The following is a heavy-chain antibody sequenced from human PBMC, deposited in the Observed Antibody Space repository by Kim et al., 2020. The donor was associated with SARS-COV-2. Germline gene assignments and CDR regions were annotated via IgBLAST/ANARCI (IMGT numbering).Heavy chain of an antibody. V-gene: IGHV1-3*01. CDR1: GYTFTNYA. D-gene: IGHD6-19*01. J-gene: IGHJ4*02. CDR3: AREYSSGWYVDY. Sequence: ASVKVSCKASGYTFTNYAMHWVRQAPGQRLEWMGWINPGTGDTKYSQKFHGRVTFTRDTSATTAYLELSSLRSEDTAVYYCAREYSSGWYVDYWGQGTLVAVSS. CDR2: INPGTGDT.